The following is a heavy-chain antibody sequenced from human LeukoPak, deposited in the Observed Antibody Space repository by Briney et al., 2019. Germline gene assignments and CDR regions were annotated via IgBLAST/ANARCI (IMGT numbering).Heavy chain of an antibody. V-gene: IGHV4-34*01. D-gene: IGHD3-3*01. J-gene: IGHJ5*02. Sequence: PSXXLSLTCAVYGGSFSGYYWSWIRQPPGKGLEWIGEINHSGSTNYNPSLKSRVTISVDTSKNQFSLKLSSVTAADTAVYYCARGRSYDFWSGFRFDPWGQGTLVTVSS. CDR2: INHSGST. CDR1: GGSFSGYY. CDR3: ARGRSYDFWSGFRFDP.